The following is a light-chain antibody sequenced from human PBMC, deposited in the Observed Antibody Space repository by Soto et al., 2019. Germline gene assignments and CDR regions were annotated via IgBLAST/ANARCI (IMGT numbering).Light chain of an antibody. CDR1: QSISSW. V-gene: IGKV1-5*03. CDR2: KAS. J-gene: IGKJ2*01. CDR3: QQYNSDPYT. Sequence: DIQMTQSPSTLSASVGDRVTITCRASQSISSWLAWYQQRPGKAPKVLIYKASSLESGVPSRFSGSGSGTEFTLTISSLQPDDFASYYCQQYNSDPYTFGQGTKLEIK.